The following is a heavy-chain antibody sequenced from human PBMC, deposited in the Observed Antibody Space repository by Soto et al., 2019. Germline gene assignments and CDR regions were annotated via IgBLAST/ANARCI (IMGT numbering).Heavy chain of an antibody. J-gene: IGHJ3*02. CDR2: IWYDGSNK. Sequence: GGSLRLSCAASGFTFSSYGMHWVRQAPGKGLEWVAVIWYDGSNKYYADSVKGRFTISRDNSKNTLYLQMNSLRAEDTAVYYCARDDTYGIVVITPPGHAAFDIWGQGTMVTVSS. CDR1: GFTFSSYG. V-gene: IGHV3-33*01. D-gene: IGHD3-22*01. CDR3: ARDDTYGIVVITPPGHAAFDI.